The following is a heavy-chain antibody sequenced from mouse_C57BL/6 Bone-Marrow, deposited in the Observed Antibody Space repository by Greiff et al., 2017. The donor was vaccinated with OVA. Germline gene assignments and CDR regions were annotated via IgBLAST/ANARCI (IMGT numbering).Heavy chain of an antibody. D-gene: IGHD2-4*01. V-gene: IGHV1-81*01. CDR3: ARSGIYYDYDDGDYYAMDY. J-gene: IGHJ4*01. CDR1: GYTFTSYG. CDR2: IYPRSGNT. Sequence: QVQLQQSGAELARPGASVKLSCKASGYTFTSYGISWVKQRTGQGLEWIGEIYPRSGNTYYNEKFKGKATLTADKSSSTAYMELRSLTSEDSAVYFCARSGIYYDYDDGDYYAMDYWGQGTSVTVSS.